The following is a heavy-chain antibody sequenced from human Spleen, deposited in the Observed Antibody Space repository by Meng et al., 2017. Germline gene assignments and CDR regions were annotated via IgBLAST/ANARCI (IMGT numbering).Heavy chain of an antibody. CDR2: INPKSGGT. J-gene: IGHJ4*02. CDR1: GYTSTDYC. Sequence: QLRLEEPGVELTTPGASVKFTSTASGYTSTDYCIPWVRQPPRRGLEWVGRINPKSGGTSSAQNFQGRVTMTGDTSISTAYMELSRLTSDDTDMYYCARTQCSGGICYSSDYWGQGTLVTVSS. V-gene: IGHV1-2*05. CDR3: ARTQCSGGICYSSDY. D-gene: IGHD2-15*01.